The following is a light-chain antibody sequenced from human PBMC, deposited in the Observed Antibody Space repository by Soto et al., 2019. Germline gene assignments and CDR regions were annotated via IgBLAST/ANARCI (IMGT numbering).Light chain of an antibody. J-gene: IGKJ1*01. Sequence: GDRVTITFRASQSISDWLAWYQQKPGKVPQLLIYGASRLESGVPSRFSGRGSGTEFTLTIGGLQPDDFATYYCQHYNAFPWPFGQGTKVDIK. V-gene: IGKV1-5*01. CDR2: GAS. CDR1: QSISDW. CDR3: QHYNAFPWP.